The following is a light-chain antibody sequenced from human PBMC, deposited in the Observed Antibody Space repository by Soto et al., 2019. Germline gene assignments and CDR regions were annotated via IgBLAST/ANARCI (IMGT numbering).Light chain of an antibody. CDR1: QSISNS. J-gene: IGKJ5*01. CDR3: QQRGEWPPGAT. Sequence: EIVMTQSPATLSVSPGERSALSCMSSQSISNSLAWYQQKPGQAPRLLIYDASNRATGIPARFSGSGSGTDFTLTISSLEPEDFAVYYCQQRGEWPPGATFGQGTRLEIK. CDR2: DAS. V-gene: IGKV3-11*01.